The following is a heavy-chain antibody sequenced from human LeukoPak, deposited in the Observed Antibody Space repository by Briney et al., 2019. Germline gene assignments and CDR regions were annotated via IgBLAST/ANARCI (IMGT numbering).Heavy chain of an antibody. Sequence: PGGSLRLSCAASGFTFSSYAMHWVRQAPGKGLEWVAVISYDGNNKYYADSMKGRFTISRDNAKNSLYLQMNSLRAEDTAVYYCARLGYSGYDAFDYWGQGTLVTVSS. D-gene: IGHD5-12*01. J-gene: IGHJ4*02. CDR3: ARLGYSGYDAFDY. CDR1: GFTFSSYA. V-gene: IGHV3-30*04. CDR2: ISYDGNNK.